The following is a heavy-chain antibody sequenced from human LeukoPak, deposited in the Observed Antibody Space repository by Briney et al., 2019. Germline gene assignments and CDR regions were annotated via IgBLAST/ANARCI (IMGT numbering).Heavy chain of an antibody. J-gene: IGHJ5*02. Sequence: SVKVSCKASGGTFSSYAISWVRQAPGQGLEWMGGIIPIFGTANYAQKFQGRVTITADESTSTAYMELSSLRSEDTAVYYCARGPHHYDILTGYYNRFWFDPWGQGTLVTVSS. CDR1: GGTFSSYA. D-gene: IGHD3-9*01. CDR3: ARGPHHYDILTGYYNRFWFDP. CDR2: IIPIFGTA. V-gene: IGHV1-69*13.